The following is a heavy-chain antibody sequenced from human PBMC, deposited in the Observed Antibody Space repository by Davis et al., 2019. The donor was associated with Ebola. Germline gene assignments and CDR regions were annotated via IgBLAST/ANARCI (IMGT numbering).Heavy chain of an antibody. CDR3: ARFKRAARPGLPGLDWYFDL. CDR1: GDSVSSNSAA. V-gene: IGHV6-1*01. J-gene: IGHJ2*01. CDR2: TYYRSKWYN. D-gene: IGHD6-6*01. Sequence: MPSETLSLTCAISGDSVSSNSAAWNWIRQSPSRGLEWLGRTYYRSKWYNDYAVSVKSRITINPDTSKNQFSLKLSSVTAADTAVYYCARFKRAARPGLPGLDWYFDLWGRGTLVTVSS.